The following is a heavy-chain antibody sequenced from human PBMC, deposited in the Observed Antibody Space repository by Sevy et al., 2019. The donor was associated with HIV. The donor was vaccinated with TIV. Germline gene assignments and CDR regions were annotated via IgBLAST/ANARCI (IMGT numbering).Heavy chain of an antibody. CDR3: AREGCTKPHDY. CDR2: LSFGCGEI. Sequence: GGSLRLSCAASGFTFSKYSMSWVRQPPGKGLEWVSTLSFGCGEINYADSVKGWFTISRDNSKSSVHLQMNNLRPEDTAVYYCAREGCTKPHDYWGQGTLVTVSS. D-gene: IGHD2-8*01. CDR1: GFTFSKYS. V-gene: IGHV3-23*01. J-gene: IGHJ4*02.